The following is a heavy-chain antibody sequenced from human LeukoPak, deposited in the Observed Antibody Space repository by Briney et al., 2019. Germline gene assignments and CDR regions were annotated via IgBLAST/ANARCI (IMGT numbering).Heavy chain of an antibody. CDR3: ARATAGSIVTFDY. J-gene: IGHJ4*02. V-gene: IGHV3-48*03. CDR2: ISSSGSTI. Sequence: PGGSLRLSCAASGFTFSSYEMNWVRQAPGKGLEWVSYISSSGSTIYYADSVKGRFTISRDNAKNSPYLQMNSLRAEDTAVYYCARATAGSIVTFDYWGQGTLVTVSS. D-gene: IGHD3-10*01. CDR1: GFTFSSYE.